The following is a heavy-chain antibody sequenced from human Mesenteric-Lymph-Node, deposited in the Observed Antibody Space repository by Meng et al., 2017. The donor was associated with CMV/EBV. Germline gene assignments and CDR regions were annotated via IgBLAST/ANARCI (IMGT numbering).Heavy chain of an antibody. V-gene: IGHV4-34*01. CDR2: INQSGST. J-gene: IGHJ4*02. CDR1: GGSFSGYY. CDR3: AGVKRAAGIFGY. D-gene: IGHD6-13*01. Sequence: CAVYGGSFSGYYWSWIRQPPGKGLEWIGEINQSGSTNYNPSLKSRVTISVDTSKNQFSLKLSSVTAADTAVYYCAGVKRAAGIFGYWGQGTLVTVSS.